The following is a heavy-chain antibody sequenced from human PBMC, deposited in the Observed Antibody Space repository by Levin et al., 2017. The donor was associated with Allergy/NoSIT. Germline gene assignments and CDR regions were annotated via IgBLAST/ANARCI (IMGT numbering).Heavy chain of an antibody. J-gene: IGHJ5*02. Sequence: ASETLSLTCTVSGGSISSGSYYWSWIRQPAGKGLEWIGRIYTSGSTNYNPSLKSRVTISVDTSKNQFSLKLSSVTAADTAVYYCARDATVERRGIRYWFDPWGQGTLVTVSS. V-gene: IGHV4-61*02. CDR1: GGSISSGSYY. D-gene: IGHD1-1*01. CDR2: IYTSGST. CDR3: ARDATVERRGIRYWFDP.